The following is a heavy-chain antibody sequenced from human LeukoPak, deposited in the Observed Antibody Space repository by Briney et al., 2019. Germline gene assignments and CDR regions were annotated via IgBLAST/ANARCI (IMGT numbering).Heavy chain of an antibody. D-gene: IGHD3-22*01. CDR3: ARRGDDSSAPFDY. CDR2: ISSSSTYI. Sequence: GGSLRLSCAASGFTLSSYSMNWVRQAPGKGLEWVSCISSSSTYIFDADSVKGRFTISRDNAKNSLYLQMNSLRAEDTAVYYCARRGDDSSAPFDYWGQGTLVTVSS. J-gene: IGHJ4*02. V-gene: IGHV3-21*01. CDR1: GFTLSSYS.